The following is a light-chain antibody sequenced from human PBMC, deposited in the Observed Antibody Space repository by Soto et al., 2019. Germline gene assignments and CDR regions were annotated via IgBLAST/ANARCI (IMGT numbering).Light chain of an antibody. Sequence: DIQMTQSPSTLSASVGDRVTITCRASQSISSWLGWYQQKPGKAPKLLIYDASSLESGVPSRFSGSGSGTEFTLTISSLQPDDFATYYCQQYNSYSPETFGQGTKLEIK. CDR3: QQYNSYSPET. V-gene: IGKV1-5*01. J-gene: IGKJ2*01. CDR2: DAS. CDR1: QSISSW.